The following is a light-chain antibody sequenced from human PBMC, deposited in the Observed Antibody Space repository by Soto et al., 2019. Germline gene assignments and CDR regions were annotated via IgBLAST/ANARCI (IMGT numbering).Light chain of an antibody. Sequence: EIVLTQSPGTLSVSPGDRVTLSCRASQSVDINLVWYQQKPGQAPRLLIFGASNRATGVPARFSASGSGTDFTLTISSLEPEDFAVYYCQQRSSWPLTFGGGTKVDIK. CDR1: QSVDIN. CDR2: GAS. V-gene: IGKV3-11*01. J-gene: IGKJ4*01. CDR3: QQRSSWPLT.